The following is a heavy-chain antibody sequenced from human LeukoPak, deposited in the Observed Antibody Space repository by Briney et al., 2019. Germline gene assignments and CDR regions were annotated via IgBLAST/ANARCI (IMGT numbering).Heavy chain of an antibody. CDR3: ASGREYCSGGSCYSSDDAFDI. V-gene: IGHV1-2*02. CDR2: INPNSGGT. D-gene: IGHD2-15*01. Sequence: ASVKVSCKASGYTFTGYYMHWVRQAPGQGLEWMGWINPNSGGTNYAQKFQGRVTMTRDTSTSTAYMELSRLRSDDTAVYYCASGREYCSGGSCYSSDDAFDIWGQGTMVTVSS. J-gene: IGHJ3*02. CDR1: GYTFTGYY.